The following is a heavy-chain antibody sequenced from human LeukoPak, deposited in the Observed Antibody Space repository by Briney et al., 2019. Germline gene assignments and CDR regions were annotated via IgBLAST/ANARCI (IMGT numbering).Heavy chain of an antibody. D-gene: IGHD1-26*01. CDR2: IRADGATT. CDR3: ARDNTGSYEY. CDR1: GFTFGDYD. Sequence: AGSLRLSCAASGFTFGDYDMHWVRQAPGKGLERVSLIRADGATTRYTAYVKGRFTISRDNSKDSLYLQMNSLRTEDTALYYCARDNTGSYEYWGQGTLVTVSP. V-gene: IGHV3-43*02. J-gene: IGHJ4*02.